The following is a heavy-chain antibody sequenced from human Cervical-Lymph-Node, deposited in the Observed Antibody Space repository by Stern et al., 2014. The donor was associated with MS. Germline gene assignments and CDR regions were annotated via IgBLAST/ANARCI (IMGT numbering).Heavy chain of an antibody. D-gene: IGHD3-22*01. Sequence: QVQLQESGPGLVKPSETLSLTCTVSGGSISSRNYSWGWIRQPPGKGLEWIGSMSFKGSTYYNPALQRRVTISKDTSKHQFSLMLSTGTASDTAVYYCARPYYYDSSGYYPGAFDIWGQGTMVTVSS. CDR2: MSFKGST. J-gene: IGHJ3*02. CDR3: ARPYYYDSSGYYPGAFDI. V-gene: IGHV4-39*01. CDR1: GGSISSRNYS.